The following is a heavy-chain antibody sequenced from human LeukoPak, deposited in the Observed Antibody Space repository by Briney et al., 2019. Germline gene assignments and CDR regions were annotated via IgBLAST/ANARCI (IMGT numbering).Heavy chain of an antibody. Sequence: GASVKVSCKASGYTFTSYAMNWVRQAPGQGLEWMGIINPSGGSTSYAQKFQGRVTMTRDTSTSTVYMELSSLRSEDTAVHYCARDLRITMVRVLNYWGQGTLVTVSS. J-gene: IGHJ4*02. D-gene: IGHD3-10*01. CDR2: INPSGGST. CDR1: GYTFTSYA. CDR3: ARDLRITMVRVLNY. V-gene: IGHV1-46*01.